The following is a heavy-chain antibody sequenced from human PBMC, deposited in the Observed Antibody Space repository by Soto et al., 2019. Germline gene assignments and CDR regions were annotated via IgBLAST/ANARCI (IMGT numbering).Heavy chain of an antibody. J-gene: IGHJ6*02. D-gene: IGHD3-16*01. CDR1: GFIFDDYA. Sequence: EVQLVESGGGLVQPGRSLRLSCAASGFIFDDYAMHWVRQAPGKGLEWVSGISWNSGSIGYADFVKGRFTIPRDNAKNALYLQMNSLSAGDTALYYCAKGVGYDYCYGMDDWGQGTTVTVSS. V-gene: IGHV3-9*01. CDR3: AKGVGYDYCYGMDD. CDR2: ISWNSGSI.